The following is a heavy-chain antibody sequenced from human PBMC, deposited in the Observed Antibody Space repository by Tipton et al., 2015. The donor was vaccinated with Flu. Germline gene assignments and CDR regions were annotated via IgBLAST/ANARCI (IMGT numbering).Heavy chain of an antibody. J-gene: IGHJ4*02. CDR1: GFTFSSYD. Sequence: SLRLSCAASGFTFSSYDMHWVRQAPGKGLEWVAVISYDGSNKYYADSVKGRFTISRDNSKNTLYLQMNSLRAEDTAVYYCAREAGTTVTTHFDYWGQGTLVTVSS. CDR3: AREAGTTVTTHFDY. V-gene: IGHV3-30*04. CDR2: ISYDGSNK. D-gene: IGHD4-17*01.